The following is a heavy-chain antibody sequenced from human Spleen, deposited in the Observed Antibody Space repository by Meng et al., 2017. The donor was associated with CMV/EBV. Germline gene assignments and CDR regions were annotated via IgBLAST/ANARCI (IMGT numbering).Heavy chain of an antibody. V-gene: IGHV3-66*02. D-gene: IGHD6-6*01. CDR3: ARDPSRLVEGGYFDY. CDR1: GFTVSSNY. Sequence: GESLKISCAASGFTVSSNYMSWVRQAPGKVLEWVSVIYSGGSTYYADSVKGRFTISRDNSKNTVYLQMTSLRVEDTAVYYCARDPSRLVEGGYFDYWGQGTLVTVSS. CDR2: IYSGGST. J-gene: IGHJ4*02.